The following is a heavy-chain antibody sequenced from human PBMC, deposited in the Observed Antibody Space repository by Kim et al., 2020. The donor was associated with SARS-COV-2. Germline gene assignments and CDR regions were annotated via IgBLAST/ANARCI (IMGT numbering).Heavy chain of an antibody. J-gene: IGHJ4*01. CDR3: AKDFKYYDILTGYFPDY. CDR2: ISYDGSNK. D-gene: IGHD3-9*01. CDR1: GFTFSSYG. Sequence: GGSLRLSCAASGFTFSSYGMHWVRQAPGKGLEWVAVISYDGSNKYYADSVKGRFTISRDNSKNTLYLQMNSLRAEDTAVYYCAKDFKYYDILTGYFPDY. V-gene: IGHV3-30*18.